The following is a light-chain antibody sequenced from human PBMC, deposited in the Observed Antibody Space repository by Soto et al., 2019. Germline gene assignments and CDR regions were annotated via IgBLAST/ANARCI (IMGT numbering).Light chain of an antibody. J-gene: IGKJ3*01. Sequence: DIQMTQSPSSLSASVGDRVTITCRASQSISSYLNWYQQKPGKAPKLLIYAASSLQSGVPSRFSGSGSGTDFTLNISSLQPEDFATYYCDQSYSTPFTFGPGTKVDIK. CDR2: AAS. CDR1: QSISSY. CDR3: DQSYSTPFT. V-gene: IGKV1-39*01.